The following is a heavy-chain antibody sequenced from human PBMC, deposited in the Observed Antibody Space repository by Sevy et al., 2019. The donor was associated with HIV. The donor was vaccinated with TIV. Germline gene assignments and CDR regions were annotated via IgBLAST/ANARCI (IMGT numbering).Heavy chain of an antibody. J-gene: IGHJ5*02. CDR2: ISGSSTTI. D-gene: IGHD6-13*01. Sequence: GGSLRLSCADSGLTLSSYAMNWVRQAPGKGLEWVSYISGSSTTIEHADSVKGRFSISRDNADNSVFLQMNRLRVEDTAVYYCARSLAAAENWFDPWGQGTLVTVSS. CDR1: GLTLSSYA. CDR3: ARSLAAAENWFDP. V-gene: IGHV3-48*01.